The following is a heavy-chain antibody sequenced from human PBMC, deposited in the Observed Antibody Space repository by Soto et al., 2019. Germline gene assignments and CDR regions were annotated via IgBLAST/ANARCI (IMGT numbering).Heavy chain of an antibody. CDR2: ISAYNGNT. Sequence: GASVKVSCKASGYTFTSYGISWVRQAPGQGLEWMGWISAYNGNTNYAQKLQGRVTMTTDTSTSTAYMELRSLRSDDTAVYYCARDSDSSGLSPDAFDIWGQGTMVTVSS. D-gene: IGHD6-19*01. V-gene: IGHV1-18*01. J-gene: IGHJ3*02. CDR3: ARDSDSSGLSPDAFDI. CDR1: GYTFTSYG.